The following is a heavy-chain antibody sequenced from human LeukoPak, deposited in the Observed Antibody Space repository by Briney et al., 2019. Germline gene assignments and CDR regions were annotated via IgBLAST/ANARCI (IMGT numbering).Heavy chain of an antibody. CDR1: GGSISSSSYF. J-gene: IGHJ4*02. Sequence: SETLSLTCTVSGGSISSSSYFWVWIRQPPGKGLEWIRSINYSGTTYYKSSLKSRVTMSVDTSKNQFSLKLTSVSAADTAVFYCARLVSAVDTATNYFDYWGQGTLVTVSS. CDR3: ARLVSAVDTATNYFDY. CDR2: INYSGTT. V-gene: IGHV4-39*01. D-gene: IGHD6-13*01.